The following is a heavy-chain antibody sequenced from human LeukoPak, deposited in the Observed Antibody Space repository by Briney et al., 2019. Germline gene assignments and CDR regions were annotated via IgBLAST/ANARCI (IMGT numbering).Heavy chain of an antibody. Sequence: GASVKVSCKVSGYTLTELSMHWVRQAPGEGLEWMGGIIPIFGTANYAQKFQGRVTITADESTSTAYMELSSLRSEDTAVYYCARARYFDWLISYGMDVWGKGTTVTVSS. D-gene: IGHD3-9*01. CDR2: IIPIFGTA. CDR3: ARARYFDWLISYGMDV. J-gene: IGHJ6*04. CDR1: GYTLTELS. V-gene: IGHV1-69*13.